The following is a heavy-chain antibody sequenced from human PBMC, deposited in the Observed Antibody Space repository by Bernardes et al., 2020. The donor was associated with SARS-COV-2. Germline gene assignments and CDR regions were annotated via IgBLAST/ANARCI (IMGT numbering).Heavy chain of an antibody. J-gene: IGHJ4*03. D-gene: IGHD3-10*01. Sequence: ETLSLTCTVSGGSIGNYHWSWIRQYPGKRLEWIASIYYNGDANYNPSLESRVTISVDTSKNQFALKVNSVTAADTAVYFCARERGNYYGSGSYYEFWGQGTLVTVSS. CDR1: GGSIGNYH. CDR3: ARERGNYYGSGSYYEF. CDR2: IYYNGDA. V-gene: IGHV4-59*01.